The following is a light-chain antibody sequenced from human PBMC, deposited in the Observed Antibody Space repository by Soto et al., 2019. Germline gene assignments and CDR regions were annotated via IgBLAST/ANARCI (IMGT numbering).Light chain of an antibody. V-gene: IGLV2-14*03. CDR2: DVS. CDR1: SSDVGGYNY. J-gene: IGLJ1*01. Sequence: QSVLTQPASVSGSHVQSITISCTGTSSDVGGYNYVSWYQHHPGKAPKLIIYDVSNRPSGVSNRFSGSKSGNTASLTISGLQPEDEADYYCSSYTTSNTRQIVFGTGTKVTVL. CDR3: SSYTTSNTRQIV.